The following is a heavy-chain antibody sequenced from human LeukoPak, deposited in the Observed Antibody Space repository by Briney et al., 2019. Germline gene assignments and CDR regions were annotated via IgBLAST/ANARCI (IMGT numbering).Heavy chain of an antibody. CDR3: ARAVSLDY. CDR2: INPNSGGT. V-gene: IGHV1-2*02. J-gene: IGHJ4*02. Sequence: ASVKVSCKASGYTFTGYYMHWVRQAPGQGLEWMGWINPNSGGTNYAQKLQGGVTMTTDTSTSTAYMELRSLRSDDTAVYYCARAVSLDYWGQGTLVTVSS. CDR1: GYTFTGYY.